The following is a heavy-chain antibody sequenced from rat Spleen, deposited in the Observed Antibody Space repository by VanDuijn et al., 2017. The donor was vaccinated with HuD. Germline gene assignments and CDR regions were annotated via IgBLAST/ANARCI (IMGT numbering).Heavy chain of an antibody. CDR3: AKGGYSSYIYGGWFAY. D-gene: IGHD1-2*01. Sequence: EVQLVESGGGLVQPGRSLKLSCVASGFTFNNYWMTWIRQAPGKGLEWVASITNTGGSTYYPDSMKGRFTISRDNAESTLYLQMNSLRSEDTATYYCAKGGYSSYIYGGWFAYWGQGTLVTVSS. J-gene: IGHJ3*01. CDR1: GFTFNNYW. V-gene: IGHV5-31*01. CDR2: ITNTGGST.